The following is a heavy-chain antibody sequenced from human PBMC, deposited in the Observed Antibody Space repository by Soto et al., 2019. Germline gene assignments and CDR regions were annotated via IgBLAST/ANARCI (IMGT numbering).Heavy chain of an antibody. Sequence: KESGPALVRPTQALTLTCTFSGFSLTTSGVGVAWIRQPPGKALECLALVYWDGDERFNPSLRNRLTLTKDTSKNRVVLTMTTMDPVDTGTYYCAHRGGCSAASCFSNYFDAWGQGALVTVSS. CDR3: AHRGGCSAASCFSNYFDA. CDR1: GFSLTTSGVG. D-gene: IGHD2-15*01. CDR2: VYWDGDE. J-gene: IGHJ5*02. V-gene: IGHV2-5*02.